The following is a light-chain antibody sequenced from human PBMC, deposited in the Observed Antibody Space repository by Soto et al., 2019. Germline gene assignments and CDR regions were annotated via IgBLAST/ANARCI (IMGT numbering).Light chain of an antibody. Sequence: GDRVTITCRARHHINNYLNWYQQKPGNAPKLLIYDASNLETGVPSRFSGSGSGTDFTFTISSLQSEDVATYYCQQYDDLLTFGQGTRLEIK. V-gene: IGKV1-33*01. CDR3: QQYDDLLT. J-gene: IGKJ5*01. CDR1: HHINNY. CDR2: DAS.